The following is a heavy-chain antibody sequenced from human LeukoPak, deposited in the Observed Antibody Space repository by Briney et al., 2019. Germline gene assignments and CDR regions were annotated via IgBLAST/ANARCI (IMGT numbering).Heavy chain of an antibody. Sequence: SETLSLTCTVSGGSISTSYWSWIRQPPGKGLEWIGYIFYSGNTKYNPSLKSRVTISVDTSKNQFSLKLSSVTAADTAVYYCARATNDGTDYWGQGTLVTVSS. V-gene: IGHV4-59*12. CDR3: ARATNDGTDY. CDR1: GGSISTSY. D-gene: IGHD1-1*01. J-gene: IGHJ4*02. CDR2: IFYSGNT.